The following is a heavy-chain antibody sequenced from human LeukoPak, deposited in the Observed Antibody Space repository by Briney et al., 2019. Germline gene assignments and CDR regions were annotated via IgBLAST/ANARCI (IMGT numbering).Heavy chain of an antibody. J-gene: IGHJ4*02. CDR1: GGSFSGYY. CDR3: ARHSRRVVPAAMGYYFDY. Sequence: SETLSLTCAVYGGSFSGYYWSWIRQPPGKGLEWIGEINHSGSTNYNPSLKSRVTISVDTSKNQFYLKLSSVTAADTAVYYCARHSRRVVPAAMGYYFDYWGQGTLVTASS. V-gene: IGHV4-34*01. CDR2: INHSGST. D-gene: IGHD2-2*01.